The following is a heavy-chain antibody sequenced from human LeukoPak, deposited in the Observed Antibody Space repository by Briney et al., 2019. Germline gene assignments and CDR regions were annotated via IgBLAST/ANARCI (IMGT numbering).Heavy chain of an antibody. CDR1: GGSISSSSYY. J-gene: IGHJ4*02. CDR3: ARDPLSKQSSGYDY. V-gene: IGHV4-39*07. Sequence: SETLSLTCTVSGGSISSSSYYWGWIRQPSGKGLEWIGSIYYSGSTYYNPSLKSRVTISVDTSKNQFSLKLSSVTAADTAVYYCARDPLSKQSSGYDYWGQGTLVTVSS. CDR2: IYYSGST. D-gene: IGHD6-25*01.